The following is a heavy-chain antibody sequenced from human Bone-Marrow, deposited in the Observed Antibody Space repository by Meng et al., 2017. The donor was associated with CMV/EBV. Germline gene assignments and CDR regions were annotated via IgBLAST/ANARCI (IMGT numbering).Heavy chain of an antibody. V-gene: IGHV3-20*04. D-gene: IGHD6-6*01. J-gene: IGHJ1*01. Sequence: GESLKISCAASGFTFDDYGMSWVRQAPGKGLEWVSGINWNGGSTGYADSVKGRFTISRDNAKNSLYLQMNSLRAEDTALYYCARGTSYSSSLEYFQHWGQGPRVTGYS. CDR1: GFTFDDYG. CDR2: INWNGGST. CDR3: ARGTSYSSSLEYFQH.